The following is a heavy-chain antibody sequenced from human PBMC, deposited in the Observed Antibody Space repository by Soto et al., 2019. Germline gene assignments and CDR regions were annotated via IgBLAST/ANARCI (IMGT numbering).Heavy chain of an antibody. CDR3: AKGGRQWLVTSDFNY. CDR2: VSHDGRNT. CDR1: GFTFSDYA. D-gene: IGHD6-19*01. V-gene: IGHV3-30*18. J-gene: IGHJ4*02. Sequence: VQLVESGGGVVQPGRSLRLSCAASGFTFSDYAMHWVRQAPGKGLEWVAVVSHDGRNTHYADSVKGRFTISRDSYKNTVSLKMSSLRAEDTAVYYCAKGGRQWLVTSDFNYWGQGALVTVSS.